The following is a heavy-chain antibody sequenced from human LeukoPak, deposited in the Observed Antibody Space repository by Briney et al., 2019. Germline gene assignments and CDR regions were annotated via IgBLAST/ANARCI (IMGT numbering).Heavy chain of an antibody. J-gene: IGHJ5*02. D-gene: IGHD6-25*01. CDR1: GGSISTDNSY. Sequence: SETLSLTCTVSGGSISTDNSYWSWIRQPPGKGLQWIGFVAFDDKTNYNPSLNSRVSISRDTSKNQFSLKLTSLTAADTAVYFCARSSGYNCFDPWGQGTLVTVSS. CDR3: ARSSGYNCFDP. CDR2: VAFDDKT. V-gene: IGHV4-61*01.